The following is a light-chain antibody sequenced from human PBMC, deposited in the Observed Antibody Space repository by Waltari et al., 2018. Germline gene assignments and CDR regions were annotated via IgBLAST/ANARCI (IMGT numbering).Light chain of an antibody. CDR3: LQSYNLPYT. CDR2: AAS. J-gene: IGKJ3*01. Sequence: DIQMTQSPSSVSASVGDRVTITCRASQAVSNWLSWYQQKPGRAPKFLIFAASNLQSGVPSRFSDSGSGTEFTLSISSLQPEDVATYYCLQSYNLPYTFGPGTKVNIK. CDR1: QAVSNW. V-gene: IGKV1-12*01.